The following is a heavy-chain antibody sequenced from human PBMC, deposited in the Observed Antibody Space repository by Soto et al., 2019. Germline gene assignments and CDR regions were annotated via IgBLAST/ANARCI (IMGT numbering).Heavy chain of an antibody. D-gene: IGHD7-27*01. CDR2: MNPNSGNT. V-gene: IGHV1-8*02. CDR1: GYTFTSYD. CDR3: ARDAVPPHHWGSNWFDP. J-gene: IGHJ5*02. Sequence: ASVKVSCKASGYTFTSYDINWVRQATGQGLEWMGWMNPNSGNTGYAQKFQGRVTMTRNTSISTAYMELSSLRSEDTAVYTCARDAVPPHHWGSNWFDPWGQGTLVTVSS.